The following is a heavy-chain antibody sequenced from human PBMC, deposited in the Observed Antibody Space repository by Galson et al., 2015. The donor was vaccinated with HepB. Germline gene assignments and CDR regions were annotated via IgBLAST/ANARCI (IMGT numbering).Heavy chain of an antibody. CDR3: AKFTAVVPAAGGAFEI. V-gene: IGHV1-18*01. CDR1: GYIFLIYG. D-gene: IGHD2-2*01. Sequence: SVKVSCKASGYIFLIYGISWVRQAPGQGLEWMGWISGYSVKTNYSQNFQGRVTMTSDTSTATAYLELRSLRSDDTAVYYCAKFTAVVPAAGGAFEIWGQGTMVTVSS. J-gene: IGHJ3*02. CDR2: ISGYSVKT.